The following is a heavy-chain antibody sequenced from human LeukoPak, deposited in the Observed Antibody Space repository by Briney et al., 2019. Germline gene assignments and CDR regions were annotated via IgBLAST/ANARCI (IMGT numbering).Heavy chain of an antibody. V-gene: IGHV1-18*01. CDR1: GGTFSSYA. CDR3: ARRTGYNYYYMDV. D-gene: IGHD3/OR15-3a*01. CDR2: VSTYTGDT. Sequence: ASVKVSCKASGGTFSSYAISWVRQAPGQGLEWMASVSTYTGDTNNAQNFQGRVTMTTDTFTSTAYMELRGLRSDDTAVYYCARRTGYNYYYMDVWGQGTTVTVSS. J-gene: IGHJ6*03.